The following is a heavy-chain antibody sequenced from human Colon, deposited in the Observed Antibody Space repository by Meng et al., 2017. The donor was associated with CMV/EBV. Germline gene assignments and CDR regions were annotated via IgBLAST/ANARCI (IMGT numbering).Heavy chain of an antibody. D-gene: IGHD3-10*01. CDR1: GASITSYY. J-gene: IGHJ4*02. Sequence: QGQLRESGPGLVKSSEHLFLTCTVSGASITSYYWSWIRQPAGKGLEWIGPVYLSGNNNYNPSLKSRVTMSIDTSKNQLSLNIRSVTAADTAVYYCARDSNLSGLAYWGQGTLVTVSS. CDR2: VYLSGNN. V-gene: IGHV4-4*07. CDR3: ARDSNLSGLAY.